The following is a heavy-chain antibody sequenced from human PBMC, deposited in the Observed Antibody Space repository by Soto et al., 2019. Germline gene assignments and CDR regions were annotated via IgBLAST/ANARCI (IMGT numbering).Heavy chain of an antibody. V-gene: IGHV4-59*01. Sequence: QVLLQESGPGLVKPSETLSLTCSVSGGSIRSYYWSWIRQPPGKRLEWIGYISYSGTTNYNPSLTRRLTTSVDTTKNQSPLKLGSVTADDTAVYYCATGFNYYGAGTLKLDFWGQGTLVAVSS. J-gene: IGHJ4*02. CDR3: ATGFNYYGAGTLKLDF. CDR2: ISYSGTT. D-gene: IGHD3-10*01. CDR1: GGSIRSYY.